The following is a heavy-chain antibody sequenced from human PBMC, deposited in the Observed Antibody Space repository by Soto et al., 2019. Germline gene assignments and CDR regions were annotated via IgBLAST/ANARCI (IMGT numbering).Heavy chain of an antibody. V-gene: IGHV3-73*01. CDR1: GFTFSGSA. CDR2: IRSKANSYAT. J-gene: IGHJ6*02. CDR3: TRRLFGVVPDV. D-gene: IGHD3-3*01. Sequence: PGGSLRLSCAASGFTFSGSAMHWVRQASGKGLEWVGRIRSKANSYATAYAASVKGRFTISRDDSKNTAYLQMNSLKTEDTAVYYCTRRLFGVVPDVWGQGTTVTVSS.